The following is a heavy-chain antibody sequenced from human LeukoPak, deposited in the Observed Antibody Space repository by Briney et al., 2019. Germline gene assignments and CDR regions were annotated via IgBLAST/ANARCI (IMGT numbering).Heavy chain of an antibody. J-gene: IGHJ6*03. D-gene: IGHD2-8*01. Sequence: GGSLRLSCAASGFTISNNYIRWLRQAPGKGLEWVSHIYSGGFTQFAGSVRGRFTMSRDSSKNILYLQMNSLRAEDTAVYYCAKDRCSNGIGCYYYYMDVWGKGTTVTISS. V-gene: IGHV3-66*01. CDR3: AKDRCSNGIGCYYYYMDV. CDR1: GFTISNNY. CDR2: IYSGGFT.